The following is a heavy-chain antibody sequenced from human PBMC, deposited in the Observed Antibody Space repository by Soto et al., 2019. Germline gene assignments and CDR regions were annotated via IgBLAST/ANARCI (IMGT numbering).Heavy chain of an antibody. Sequence: SETLSLTCSVSGDSISNLDYFWAWIRQPPGQALEYIGYIYKSATTYYNPSFESRVAISVDTSKSQFSLNVTAADTAVYYCAREGRHRQGSVLYLDDWFDPWGQGTLVTVSS. D-gene: IGHD2-8*01. CDR2: IYKSATT. V-gene: IGHV4-30-4*02. J-gene: IGHJ5*02. CDR3: AREGRHRQGSVLYLDDWFDP. CDR1: GDSISNLDYF.